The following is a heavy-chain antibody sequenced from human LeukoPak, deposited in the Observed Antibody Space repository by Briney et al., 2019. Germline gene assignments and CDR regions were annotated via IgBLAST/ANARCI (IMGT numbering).Heavy chain of an antibody. CDR1: GFTFSSYA. CDR3: ARYYDFWSSYSSYYYMDV. V-gene: IGHV3-21*01. Sequence: GGSLRLSCAASGFTFSSYAMSWVRQAPGKGLEWVSSISSSSNYIYYADSVKGRVTISRGNAKNSLYLQMNSLRAEDTAVYYCARYYDFWSSYSSYYYMDVWGKGTTVTVSS. D-gene: IGHD3-3*01. CDR2: ISSSSNYI. J-gene: IGHJ6*03.